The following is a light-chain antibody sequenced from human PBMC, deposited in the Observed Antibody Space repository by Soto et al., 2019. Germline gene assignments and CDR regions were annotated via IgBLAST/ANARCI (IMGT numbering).Light chain of an antibody. CDR3: QQSYETPWT. Sequence: EIVLTQSPGTLSLSPGERATLSCRASQSVSASYLAWYQQKPGQAPRLVIYGASSRATGIPDRFSGSGFGTDFTLTISSLQPEDFASYYCQQSYETPWTFGQGTKVDIK. V-gene: IGKV3-20*01. CDR2: GAS. J-gene: IGKJ1*01. CDR1: QSVSASY.